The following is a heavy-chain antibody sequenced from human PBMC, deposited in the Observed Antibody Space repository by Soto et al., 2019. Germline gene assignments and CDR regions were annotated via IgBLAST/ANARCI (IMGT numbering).Heavy chain of an antibody. D-gene: IGHD3-16*01. V-gene: IGHV3-74*03. Sequence: GGSLRLSCAASGFSLSPYWMHWVSQVPGRGLEWVARLSSDGFGAAYADSVKGRFFISRDIARNTLSLQMNSLRADDTAVYYCARDLGGPDYWGRGTSVTVSS. CDR3: ARDLGGPDY. CDR2: LSSDGFGA. CDR1: GFSLSPYW. J-gene: IGHJ4*02.